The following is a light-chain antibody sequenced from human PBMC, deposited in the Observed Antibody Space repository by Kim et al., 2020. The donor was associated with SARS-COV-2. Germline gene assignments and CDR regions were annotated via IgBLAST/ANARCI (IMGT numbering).Light chain of an antibody. CDR1: QTVVSNY. CDR3: QQYGNSPFT. V-gene: IGKV3-20*01. Sequence: SPGGGATLSCRASQTVVSNYLAWYQHKPGRAPRLLISGASRRATGTPDRFSGSGSGTDFTLTISRLEPEDCAVYYCQQYGNSPFTFGPGTKVDIK. CDR2: GAS. J-gene: IGKJ3*01.